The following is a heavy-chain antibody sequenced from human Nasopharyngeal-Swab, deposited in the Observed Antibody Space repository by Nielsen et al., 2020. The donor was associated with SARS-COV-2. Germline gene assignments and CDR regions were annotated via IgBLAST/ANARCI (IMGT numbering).Heavy chain of an antibody. J-gene: IGHJ4*02. CDR2: ITPILGIA. D-gene: IGHD4-17*01. V-gene: IGHV1-69*02. Sequence: WVRQAPGQGLEWMGRITPILGIANYAQKFQGRVTITADKSTSTAYMELSSLRSEDTAVYYCAATVTTGSYDFDYWGQGTLVTVSS. CDR3: AATVTTGSYDFDY.